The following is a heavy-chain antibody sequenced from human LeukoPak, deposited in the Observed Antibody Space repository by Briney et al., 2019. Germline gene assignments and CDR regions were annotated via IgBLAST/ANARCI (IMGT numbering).Heavy chain of an antibody. CDR3: ARERSGSEIFARSFDI. J-gene: IGHJ3*02. Sequence: SETLSLTCIVSGGSISNDYWSWIRQPAGKGLEWIGCMSSSGTTNYNPSLKSRIIISLDKSKNQFSLRLSSVTAADTAVYYCARERSGSEIFARSFDIWGQGTMVTVSS. CDR1: GGSISNDY. V-gene: IGHV4-4*07. D-gene: IGHD3-3*01. CDR2: MSSSGTT.